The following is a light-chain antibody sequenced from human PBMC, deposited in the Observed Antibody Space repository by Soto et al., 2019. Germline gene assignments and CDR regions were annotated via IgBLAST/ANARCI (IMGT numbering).Light chain of an antibody. Sequence: DIVLTQSPGTLSLSPGERATLSCRASQIVITRYLAWYQQKPGQAPRLLIFDASTRATGIPDRFSGSGSGTDFNLTINRLDPADFAVYYCQQYGRSPFTFGPGTKVDIK. V-gene: IGKV3-20*01. CDR3: QQYGRSPFT. J-gene: IGKJ3*01. CDR1: QIVITRY. CDR2: DAS.